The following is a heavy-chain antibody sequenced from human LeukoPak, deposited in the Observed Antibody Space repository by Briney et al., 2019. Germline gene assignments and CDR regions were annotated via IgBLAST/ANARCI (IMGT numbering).Heavy chain of an antibody. CDR2: IYYSGST. J-gene: IGHJ6*03. Sequence: SETLSLTCTVSGGSISSYYWSWIRQPPGKGLEWIGYIYYSGSTNYNPSLKSRVTISVDTSKNQFSLKLSSVTAADTGVYYCARGGNIAAAGRTGADYMDVWGKGTTVTISS. V-gene: IGHV4-59*01. CDR3: ARGGNIAAAGRTGADYMDV. D-gene: IGHD6-13*01. CDR1: GGSISSYY.